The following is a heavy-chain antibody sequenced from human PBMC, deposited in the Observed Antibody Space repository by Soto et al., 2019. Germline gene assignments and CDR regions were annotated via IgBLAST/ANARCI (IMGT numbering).Heavy chain of an antibody. V-gene: IGHV3-23*01. CDR2: ISGSGGAT. J-gene: IGHJ4*02. CDR3: AIGEWLSTSHFHF. Sequence: EVQLLESGGGMVRPGGSLRLSCAASGFTFTSFAVSWVRQAPGKGLEWVSAISGSGGATYYADSVKGRFTVSRDNSRNTVYLQVDSLRVEDTAVYHRAIGEWLSTSHFHFWGKGTLVTVSS. CDR1: GFTFTSFA. D-gene: IGHD3-3*01.